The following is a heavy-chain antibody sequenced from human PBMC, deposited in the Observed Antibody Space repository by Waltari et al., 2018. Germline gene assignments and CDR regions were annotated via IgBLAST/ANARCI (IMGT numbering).Heavy chain of an antibody. V-gene: IGHV3-66*02. CDR1: GTTVSGHP. Sequence: EVQLVESGGGLVHAGGSLRRPWGAAGTTVSGHPRSWVRKAPGKGLEWVSLIYSADSTYYADSVGGRFSISRDNSKNTLHLQMNSLRAEDTAMYYCARARDEDTAMVYFDHWGQGTLISVSS. D-gene: IGHD5-18*01. CDR3: ARARDEDTAMVYFDH. CDR2: IYSADST. J-gene: IGHJ4*02.